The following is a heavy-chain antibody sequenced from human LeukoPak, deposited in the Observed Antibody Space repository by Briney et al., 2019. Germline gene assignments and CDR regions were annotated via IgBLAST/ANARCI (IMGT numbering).Heavy chain of an antibody. CDR2: INWNGGST. V-gene: IGHV3-20*04. CDR1: GFTFDDYG. Sequence: GGSLRLSCAASGFTFDDYGMSWVRQAPGKGLEWVSGINWNGGSTGYADSVKGRFTISRDNAKNSLYLQMSNLGVEDTALYSCARAGVTNQLGETYWYFDLWGQGTLVTVSS. J-gene: IGHJ2*01. CDR3: ARAGVTNQLGETYWYFDL. D-gene: IGHD1-1*01.